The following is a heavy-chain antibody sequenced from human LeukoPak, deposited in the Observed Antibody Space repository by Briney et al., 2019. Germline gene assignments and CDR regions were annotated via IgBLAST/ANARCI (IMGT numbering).Heavy chain of an antibody. CDR1: GFTFSSYA. CDR2: ISGSGGST. CDR3: AKTYCSSSSCYHFDY. D-gene: IGHD2-2*01. J-gene: IGHJ4*02. V-gene: IGHV3-23*01. Sequence: GESLRLSCAASGFTFSSYAMSWVRQAPGKGLEWVSAISGSGGSTYSADSVKGRFTISRDNSKNTLYLQMNSLRAEDTAVYYCAKTYCSSSSCYHFDYWGQGALVTVSS.